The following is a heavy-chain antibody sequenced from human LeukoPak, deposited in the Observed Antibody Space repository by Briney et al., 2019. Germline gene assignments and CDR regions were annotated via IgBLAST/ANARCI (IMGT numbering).Heavy chain of an antibody. Sequence: ASVKVSCKASGYIFTGYYMHWVRQAPGQGLEWMGWINPNSGSADYAQKFQGRVTMTRDTSISTAYMELSSLTSDDTAVYYCARGDLGEYFHHWGQGTLVIVSS. CDR3: ARGDLGEYFHH. CDR1: GYIFTGYY. V-gene: IGHV1-2*02. CDR2: INPNSGSA. J-gene: IGHJ1*01.